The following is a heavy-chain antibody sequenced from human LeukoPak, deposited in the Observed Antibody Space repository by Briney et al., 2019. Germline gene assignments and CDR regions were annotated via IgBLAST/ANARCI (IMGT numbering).Heavy chain of an antibody. CDR1: GFTFSSYA. CDR3: ARRLGRKFGERFYYYHYMDV. CDR2: INHSGST. V-gene: IGHV4-34*01. J-gene: IGHJ6*03. Sequence: PGGSLRLSCAASGFTFSSYAMSWIRQPPGKGLEWIGEINHSGSTKYNSSLKSRVTISVDTSKNQFSLKLSSVTAADTAVYYCARRLGRKFGERFYYYHYMDVWGKGTTVTISS. D-gene: IGHD3-10*01.